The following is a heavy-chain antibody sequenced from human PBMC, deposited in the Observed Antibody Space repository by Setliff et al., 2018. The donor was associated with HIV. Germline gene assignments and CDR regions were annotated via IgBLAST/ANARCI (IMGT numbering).Heavy chain of an antibody. D-gene: IGHD3-22*01. J-gene: IGHJ6*02. Sequence: LSLTCTVSGGSISSGDHYRSWIRQHPGKGLEWIGRIYTSGSTNYNPSLKSRVTISVDTSKNQFSLKLSSVTAADTAVYYCARAPITMIVVVNYGMDVWGQGTTVTVSS. CDR2: IYTSGST. V-gene: IGHV4-61*02. CDR1: GGSISSGDHY. CDR3: ARAPITMIVVVNYGMDV.